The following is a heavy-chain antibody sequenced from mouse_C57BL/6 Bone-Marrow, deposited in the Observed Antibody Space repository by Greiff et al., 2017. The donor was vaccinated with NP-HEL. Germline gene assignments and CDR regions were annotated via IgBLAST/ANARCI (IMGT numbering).Heavy chain of an antibody. Sequence: EVQGVESGGGLVKPGGSLKLSCAASGFTFSSYAMSWVRQTPEKRLEWVATISDGGSYTYYPDNVKGRFTISRDNAKNNLYLQMSHLKSEDTAMYYCARFTTVVNAMDYWGQGTSVTVSS. CDR1: GFTFSSYA. J-gene: IGHJ4*01. V-gene: IGHV5-4*01. CDR3: ARFTTVVNAMDY. D-gene: IGHD1-1*01. CDR2: ISDGGSYT.